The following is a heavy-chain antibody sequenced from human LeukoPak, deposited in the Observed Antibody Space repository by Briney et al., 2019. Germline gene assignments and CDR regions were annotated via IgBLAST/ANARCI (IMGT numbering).Heavy chain of an antibody. V-gene: IGHV3-64*01. Sequence: SGGSPRLSCAASGFTFSGYAMHWVRQAPGKGLEYVSAISSNGDSTYYANSVKGRFTISRDNSKNTLYLQMGSLRAEDMAVYYCARGYNYGRFLDYWGQGTLVTVSS. J-gene: IGHJ4*02. D-gene: IGHD1-1*01. CDR2: ISSNGDST. CDR3: ARGYNYGRFLDY. CDR1: GFTFSGYA.